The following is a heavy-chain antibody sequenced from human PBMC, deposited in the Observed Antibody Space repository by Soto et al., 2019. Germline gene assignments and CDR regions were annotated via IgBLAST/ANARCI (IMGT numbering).Heavy chain of an antibody. D-gene: IGHD3-22*01. CDR1: GGSISSYY. V-gene: IGHV4-59*08. J-gene: IGHJ5*02. CDR3: ARHLGYDSSGYYRNWFDP. Sequence: PSETLSLTCTVSGGSISSYYWSWIRQPPGKGLEWVGYIYYSGSTNYNPSLKSRVTISVDTSKNQFSLKLSSVTAADTALYYCARHLGYDSSGYYRNWFDPWGQGTLVTVSS. CDR2: IYYSGST.